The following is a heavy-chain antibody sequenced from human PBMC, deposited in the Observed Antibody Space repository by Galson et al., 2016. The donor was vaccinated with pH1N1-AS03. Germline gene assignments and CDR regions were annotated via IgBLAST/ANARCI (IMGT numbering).Heavy chain of an antibody. CDR3: AKGRGWPVCHYGMDV. CDR2: ISGRGDSA. V-gene: IGHV3-23*01. Sequence: SLRLSCAAPGFTLSGYALTWVRQAPGKGLIWVSSISGRGDSAYYADSVKGRFTISRDKSKNTLYLQMNSLRAEDTAVYYCAKGRGWPVCHYGMDVWGQGPTVTVSS. CDR1: GFTLSGYA. D-gene: IGHD6-19*01. J-gene: IGHJ6*02.